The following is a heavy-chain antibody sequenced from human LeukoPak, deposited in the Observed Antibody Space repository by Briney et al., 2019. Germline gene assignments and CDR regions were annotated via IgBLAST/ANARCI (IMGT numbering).Heavy chain of an antibody. Sequence: ASVTVSCTASGYTFTDYYMHWVRQAPGQGLEWMGWINPNNGGTNYAQKFQGRVTMTRDTSISTAYMELSRLRSDDTAVYYCARAYYYDSSGYPPHPSYYYYMDVWGKGTTVTISS. D-gene: IGHD3-22*01. J-gene: IGHJ6*03. CDR3: ARAYYYDSSGYPPHPSYYYYMDV. V-gene: IGHV1-2*02. CDR1: GYTFTDYY. CDR2: INPNNGGT.